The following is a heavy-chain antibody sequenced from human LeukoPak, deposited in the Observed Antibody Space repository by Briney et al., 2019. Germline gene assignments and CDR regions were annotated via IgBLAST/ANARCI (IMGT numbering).Heavy chain of an antibody. Sequence: SETLSLTCTVSGGSISSSSYYWGWIRQPPGKGLEWIGSIYYSGSTYYNPSLKSRVTISVDTSKNQFSLKLSSVTAADTAVYYCAGNFDWSPEVGAFDIWGQGTMVTVSS. CDR2: IYYSGST. J-gene: IGHJ3*02. V-gene: IGHV4-39*01. CDR3: AGNFDWSPEVGAFDI. D-gene: IGHD3-9*01. CDR1: GGSISSSSYY.